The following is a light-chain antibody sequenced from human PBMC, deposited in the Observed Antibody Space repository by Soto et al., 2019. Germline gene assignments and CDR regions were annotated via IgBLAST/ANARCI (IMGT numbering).Light chain of an antibody. Sequence: AIRMTQSPSSFSACTGDRVTITCRASQGISSYLAWYQQKPGKAPKLLIYAASTLQSGAPSRFSGCGSGTDFTLTISCLQSEDFATYYYQQYYSYPYTIGQGTQLEIK. CDR2: AAS. CDR1: QGISSY. CDR3: QQYYSYPYT. J-gene: IGKJ2*01. V-gene: IGKV1-8*01.